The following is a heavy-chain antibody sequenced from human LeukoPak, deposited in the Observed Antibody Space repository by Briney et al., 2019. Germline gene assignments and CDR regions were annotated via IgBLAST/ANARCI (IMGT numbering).Heavy chain of an antibody. J-gene: IGHJ4*02. Sequence: PSETLSLTCTVSGGSISSSSYYGGWIRQPPGKGLEWIGSIYYSGSTYYNPSLKSRVTISVDTSNNQFSLKLSSVTAADTAVYYCARLLRLVTIVRGVINHFDYWGQGTLVTVSS. V-gene: IGHV4-39*01. D-gene: IGHD3-10*01. CDR2: IYYSGST. CDR1: GGSISSSSYY. CDR3: ARLLRLVTIVRGVINHFDY.